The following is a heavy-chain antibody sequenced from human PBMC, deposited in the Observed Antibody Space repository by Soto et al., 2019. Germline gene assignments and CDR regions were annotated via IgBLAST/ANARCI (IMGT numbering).Heavy chain of an antibody. V-gene: IGHV3-30-3*01. Sequence: QVQLVESGGGVVQPGRSLRLSCAASGFTFSSCAMHWVRQAPGKGLEWVALIPYDGSNKYYADSVKGRFTISRDISKYTLYLQMNSLRAEDTAVYYCERDKIDLRFLEWSYYFDYWGQGTLVTVSS. CDR1: GFTFSSCA. J-gene: IGHJ4*02. D-gene: IGHD3-3*01. CDR2: IPYDGSNK. CDR3: ERDKIDLRFLEWSYYFDY.